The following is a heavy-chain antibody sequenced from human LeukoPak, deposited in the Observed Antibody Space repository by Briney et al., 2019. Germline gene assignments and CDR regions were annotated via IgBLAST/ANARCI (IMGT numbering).Heavy chain of an antibody. J-gene: IGHJ6*02. CDR2: ISGSGGST. V-gene: IGHV3-23*01. CDR3: AKEVFAGTYLFYYYGMDV. Sequence: GGSLRLSCAASGFTFSSYAMGWVRQAPGKELEWVSAISGSGGSTYYADSVKGRFTISRDNLKNTLYLQMNSLRAEDTAGYYCAKEVFAGTYLFYYYGMDVWGQGTTVTVSS. D-gene: IGHD3-10*01. CDR1: GFTFSSYA.